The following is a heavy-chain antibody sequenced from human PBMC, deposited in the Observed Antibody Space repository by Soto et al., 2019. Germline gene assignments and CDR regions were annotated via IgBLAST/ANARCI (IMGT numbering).Heavy chain of an antibody. CDR2: VSYSGTT. J-gene: IGHJ3*02. CDR3: ERDRGSLTTGDGTFDI. CDR1: GGSFSGYY. Sequence: PSETLSLTFAVYGGSFSGYYWSWILQPPVKVLEWIGYVSYSGTTNYSPSLKSRVTISLDTSNNEFSLKLGSATSADTAVYYCERDRGSLTTGDGTFDIWGPGTMVTVSS. D-gene: IGHD4-17*01. V-gene: IGHV4-59*13.